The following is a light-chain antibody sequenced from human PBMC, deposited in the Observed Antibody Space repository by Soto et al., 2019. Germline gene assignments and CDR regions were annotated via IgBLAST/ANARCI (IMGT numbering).Light chain of an antibody. Sequence: EVVMTQSPATLSVSPGDRATLSCRASQSVHNNLAWYQQKPGQTPRLHIFDTSPRATEIPIRFTGGGTGTEYTLSISILQSEDSAVYYSQKYEIWTLTFGGGTKVEIK. CDR2: DTS. CDR3: QKYEIWTLT. CDR1: QSVHNN. V-gene: IGKV3-15*01. J-gene: IGKJ4*01.